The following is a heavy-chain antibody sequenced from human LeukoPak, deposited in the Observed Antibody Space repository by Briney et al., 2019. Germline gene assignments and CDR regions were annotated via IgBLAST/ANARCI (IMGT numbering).Heavy chain of an antibody. CDR2: IYPGDSKT. J-gene: IGHJ4*02. D-gene: IGHD3-16*02. CDR3: TRQLRLGDLSPPGLDY. CDR1: GYKFTNYY. Sequence: GESLKISCKGSGYKFTNYYIGWVRQMPGKGLEWMGMIYPGDSKTRYSPSFQGQVTVSVDKSINTAYLQWSSLKASDTAVYYCTRQLRLGDLSPPGLDYWGQGNLVSVCS. V-gene: IGHV5-51*01.